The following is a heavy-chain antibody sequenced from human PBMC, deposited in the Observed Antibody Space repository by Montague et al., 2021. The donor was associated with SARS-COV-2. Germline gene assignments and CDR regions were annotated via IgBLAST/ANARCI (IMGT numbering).Heavy chain of an antibody. CDR2: FYHSGGT. CDR1: GGSISSYF. CDR3: ARAPDDYGTFGY. J-gene: IGHJ4*02. Sequence: SETLSLTCTVSGGSISSYFWSWIRQSPGKGLEWIGYFYHSGGTKYNPSLKSRVTISGDTSKNQFSLKLSSVTTADTGVYYCARAPDDYGTFGYWGQGIPVIVSS. D-gene: IGHD4-17*01. V-gene: IGHV4-59*13.